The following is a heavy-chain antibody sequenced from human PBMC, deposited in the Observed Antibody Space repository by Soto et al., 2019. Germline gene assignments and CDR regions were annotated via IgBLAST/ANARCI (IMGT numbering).Heavy chain of an antibody. CDR3: ARFVRSCSGTTCYTRADV. V-gene: IGHV4-59*01. CDR1: GGSINTFY. D-gene: IGHD2-2*02. CDR2: IYSSGST. Sequence: SETLSLTCTVSGGSINTFYWSWVRQPPGKRLEWIGFIYSSGSTNYNPSLKSRVTMSVDTSKNQFSLKLRSVIVADTAVYHCARFVRSCSGTTCYTRADVWGQGTTVTVSS. J-gene: IGHJ6*02.